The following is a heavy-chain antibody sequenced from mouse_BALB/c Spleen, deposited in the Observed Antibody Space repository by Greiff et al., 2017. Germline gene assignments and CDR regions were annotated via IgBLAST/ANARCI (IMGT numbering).Heavy chain of an antibody. CDR2: ISSGGSYT. D-gene: IGHD2-14*01. Sequence: EVKLVESGGGLVKPGGSLKLSCAASGFTFSSYAMSWVRQSPEKRLEWVAEISSGGSYTYYPDTVTGRFTISRDNAKNTLYLEMSSLRSEDTAMYYCARRNYRYGYFDVWGAGTTVTVSS. CDR3: ARRNYRYGYFDV. J-gene: IGHJ1*01. V-gene: IGHV5-9-4*01. CDR1: GFTFSSYA.